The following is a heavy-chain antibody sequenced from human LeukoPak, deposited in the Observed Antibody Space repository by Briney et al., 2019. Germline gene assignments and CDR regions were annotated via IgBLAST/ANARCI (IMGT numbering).Heavy chain of an antibody. D-gene: IGHD2-15*01. CDR2: ISGSGRNK. V-gene: IGHV3-23*01. CDR1: GFSFSNYA. J-gene: IGHJ4*02. CDR3: AKVVGAATTLLDY. Sequence: GRSLRLSCAASGFSFSNYAMTWGRHAPRKGLGWGSVISGSGRNKDFADTVKGGFTLSSDNSKNELALQMNSQSADDTDVYYCAKVVGAATTLLDYWGQGTLVTVSS.